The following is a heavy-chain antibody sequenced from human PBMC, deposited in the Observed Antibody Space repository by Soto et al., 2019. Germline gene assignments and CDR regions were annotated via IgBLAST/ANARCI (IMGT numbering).Heavy chain of an antibody. J-gene: IGHJ5*02. CDR2: IIPIFGTA. CDR3: AREMYCSGGSCYGPNNWFDP. Sequence: QVQLVQSGAEVKKPGSSVKVSCKASGGTFSSYAISWVRQAPGQGLEWMGGIIPIFGTANYAQKFQGRVTITADEPTSTAYMELSSLRSEDTAVYYCAREMYCSGGSCYGPNNWFDPWGQGTLVTVSS. CDR1: GGTFSSYA. D-gene: IGHD2-15*01. V-gene: IGHV1-69*12.